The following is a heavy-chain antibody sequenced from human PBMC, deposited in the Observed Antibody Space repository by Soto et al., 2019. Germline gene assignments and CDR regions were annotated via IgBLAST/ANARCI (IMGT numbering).Heavy chain of an antibody. V-gene: IGHV3-73*01. J-gene: IGHJ5*02. CDR1: GFTFSGSA. CDR3: TSSGHSSSWYQP. CDR2: IRGKANSYAT. Sequence: GGSLRLSCAASGFTFSGSAMHWVRQASGKGLEWVGRIRGKANSYATAYAASVKGRLTISRDDSKNTAYLQMNSLKTDDTAVYYCTSSGHSSSWYQPWGQGTLVTAYS. D-gene: IGHD6-13*01.